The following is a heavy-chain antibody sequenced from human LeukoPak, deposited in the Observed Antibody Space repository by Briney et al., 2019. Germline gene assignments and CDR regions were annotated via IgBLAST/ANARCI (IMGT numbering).Heavy chain of an antibody. CDR1: GFTFSSYS. V-gene: IGHV3-21*01. J-gene: IGHJ5*02. CDR3: ARDRTPYSSGWYGDWWFDP. Sequence: GGSLRLSCAASGFTFSSYSMNWVRQAPGKGLEWVSSISSSSSYIYYADSVKGRFTISRDNAKNSLYLQMNSLRAEGTAVYYCARDRTPYSSGWYGDWWFDPWGQGTLVTVSS. CDR2: ISSSSSYI. D-gene: IGHD6-19*01.